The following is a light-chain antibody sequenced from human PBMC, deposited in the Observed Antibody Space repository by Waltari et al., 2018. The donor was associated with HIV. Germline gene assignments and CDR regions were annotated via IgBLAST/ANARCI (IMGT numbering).Light chain of an antibody. CDR2: AAS. CDR3: QQSYTLA. Sequence: DIQMTQSPSSLSASVGDRVTITCRASQSISTYLNWYQQNPGKAPELLIYAASSLQSGVPSRFSGSGSGTDFTLTISSLEPEDFATYYCQQSYTLAFGQGTKVEFK. CDR1: QSISTY. J-gene: IGKJ1*01. V-gene: IGKV1-39*01.